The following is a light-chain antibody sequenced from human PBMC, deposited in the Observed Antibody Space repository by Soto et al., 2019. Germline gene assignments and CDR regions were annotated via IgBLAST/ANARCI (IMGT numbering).Light chain of an antibody. CDR3: QQRDSPPRP. CDR1: QSISTY. J-gene: IGKJ2*01. Sequence: DIQMTQSPSSLSASVGDRVTITCRASQSISTYLNWYQQNPGKAPKLLIYAASSLQSGVPSRFSGSGSGTDFTLTISSLQPEDFATYYCQQRDSPPRPCGQGTKLEIK. V-gene: IGKV1-39*01. CDR2: AAS.